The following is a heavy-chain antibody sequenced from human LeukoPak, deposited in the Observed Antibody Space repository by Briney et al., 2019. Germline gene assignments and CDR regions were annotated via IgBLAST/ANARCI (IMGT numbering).Heavy chain of an antibody. CDR3: ATDSPETAAFDY. CDR1: GFSFSTYS. V-gene: IGHV3-48*04. J-gene: IGHJ4*02. CDR2: IVGSSRNI. D-gene: IGHD1-1*01. Sequence: GGSLRLSCTASGFSFSTYSMNWVRQAPGKGLEWVSYIVGSSRNIYYADSVKGRFTISRDNAENSLYLQMDSLRAEDTAVYHCATDSPETAAFDYWGQGTLVTVSS.